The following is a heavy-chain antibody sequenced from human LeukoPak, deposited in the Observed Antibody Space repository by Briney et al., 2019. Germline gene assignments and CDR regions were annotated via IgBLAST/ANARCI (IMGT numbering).Heavy chain of an antibody. Sequence: GGSLRLSCAASGFTFSSYSMNWVRQAPGKGLEWVSFISSCSAHINYADSVKGRFTISRDNPRNSLYLQMNSLRAEDTAVYYCARDIGGSYTAIDYWGQGTLVTVSS. CDR1: GFTFSSYS. V-gene: IGHV3-21*01. CDR3: ARDIGGSYTAIDY. J-gene: IGHJ4*02. D-gene: IGHD1-26*01. CDR2: ISSCSAHI.